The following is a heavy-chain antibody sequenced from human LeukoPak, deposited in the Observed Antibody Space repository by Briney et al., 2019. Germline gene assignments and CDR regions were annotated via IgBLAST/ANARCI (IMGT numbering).Heavy chain of an antibody. CDR2: IKQDGSER. CDR3: ARIPRPALRFVGMDV. V-gene: IGHV3-7*01. CDR1: GFTSSSYW. Sequence: PGGSLRLSCAGSGFTSSSYWMSWVRQAPGKGLEWASNIKQDGSERSYVDSVKGRFTISRDNAKNSLYLQMNSLRAEDTAVYYCARIPRPALRFVGMDVWGQGTTVTVSS. D-gene: IGHD3-3*01. J-gene: IGHJ6*02.